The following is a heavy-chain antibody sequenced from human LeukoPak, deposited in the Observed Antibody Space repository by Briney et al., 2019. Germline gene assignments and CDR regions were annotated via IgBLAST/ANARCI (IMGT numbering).Heavy chain of an antibody. CDR1: GGSVSSGRYY. D-gene: IGHD6-19*01. J-gene: IGHJ3*02. V-gene: IGHV4-34*01. CDR2: INHSGST. CDR3: ARGGQQWLVGGYKGAFDI. Sequence: KPSETLSLTCAVSGGSVSSGRYYWSWIRQPPGKGLEWIGEINHSGSTNYNPSLKSRVTISVDTSKNQFSLKLSSVTAADTAVYYCARGGQQWLVGGYKGAFDIWGQGTMVTVSS.